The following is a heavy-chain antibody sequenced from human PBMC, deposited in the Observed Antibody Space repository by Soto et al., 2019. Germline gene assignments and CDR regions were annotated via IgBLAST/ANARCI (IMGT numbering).Heavy chain of an antibody. J-gene: IGHJ6*03. CDR1: GFTLSGYA. CDR2: ISSNGVGT. V-gene: IGHV3-64*01. D-gene: IGHD6-6*01. Sequence: EVQLAESGGGLAQPGGSLRLSCAASGFTLSGYAIDWVRQAPGKGLEYVSGISSNGVGTYYANSVQGRFTISRDNSKNTVYLQMGSLRPEDMAVYDCAGRARPDFYDMYVWGKGTTVTVSS. CDR3: AGRARPDFYDMYV.